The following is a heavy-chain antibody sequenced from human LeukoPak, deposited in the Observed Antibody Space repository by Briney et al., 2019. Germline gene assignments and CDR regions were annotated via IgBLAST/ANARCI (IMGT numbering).Heavy chain of an antibody. V-gene: IGHV5-51*01. D-gene: IGHD6-19*01. CDR2: IYPGDSDT. J-gene: IGHJ4*02. CDR3: ARQRRSSGWPNDY. Sequence: GESLKISCKGSGYSFTSYWIAWVRQMPGKRLEWMGIIYPGDSDTRYSPSFQGQVTITADKSISTAYLQWSSLKASDNAMYYCARQRRSSGWPNDYWGQGTLVTVSS. CDR1: GYSFTSYW.